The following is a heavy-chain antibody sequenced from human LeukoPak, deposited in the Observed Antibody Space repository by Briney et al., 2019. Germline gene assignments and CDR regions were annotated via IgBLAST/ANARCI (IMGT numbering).Heavy chain of an antibody. Sequence: GGSLRLSCAASGFTFSNFAMSWVRQAPGKGLEWVSTISDDGGATYYADSVRDRFTISRDNSKNTPYPQMNTLRAEDTALYYCAKVGAKESYYHYWGQGTLVAVSS. CDR1: GFTFSNFA. J-gene: IGHJ4*02. V-gene: IGHV3-23*01. D-gene: IGHD3-10*01. CDR3: AKVGAKESYYHY. CDR2: ISDDGGAT.